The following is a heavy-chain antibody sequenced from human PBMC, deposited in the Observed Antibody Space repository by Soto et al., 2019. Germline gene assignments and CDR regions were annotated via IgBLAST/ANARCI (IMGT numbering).Heavy chain of an antibody. Sequence: GGSLRLSCAASRFTVNSNYMSWVRQAPGKGLEWVSVIYSGGSTYYADSVKGRFTISRDNSKNTLYLQMNSLRAEDTAVYYCTRDRVESGYPEYFQHWGQGTLVTVPQ. CDR1: RFTVNSNY. J-gene: IGHJ1*01. CDR2: IYSGGST. CDR3: TRDRVESGYPEYFQH. D-gene: IGHD3-22*01. V-gene: IGHV3-53*01.